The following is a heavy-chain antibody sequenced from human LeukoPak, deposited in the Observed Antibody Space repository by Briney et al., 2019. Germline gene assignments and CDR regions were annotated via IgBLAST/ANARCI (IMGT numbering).Heavy chain of an antibody. CDR2: MNPNSGNT. D-gene: IGHD2/OR15-2a*01. CDR1: GFTLTNFD. J-gene: IGHJ5*02. V-gene: IGHV1-8*01. CDR3: ARAFDWFDP. Sequence: ASVKVSCKASGFTLTNFDINWVRQATGQGLEWMGWMNPNSGNTGYAQKFQGRVTMTRNTSISTAYMELSSLRSEDTAVYYCARAFDWFDPWGQGTLVTVSS.